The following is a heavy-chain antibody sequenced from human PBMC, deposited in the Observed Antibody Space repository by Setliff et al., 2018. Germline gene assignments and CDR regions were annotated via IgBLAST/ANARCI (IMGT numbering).Heavy chain of an antibody. CDR3: ARVQQLGTFDY. J-gene: IGHJ4*02. Sequence: ASVKVSCKASGGTFSSYAICWVRQAPGQGLEWMGGNIPIFGTANYAQKFQGRVTITADESTSTAYMELSSLRSEDTAVYYCARVQQLGTFDYWGQGTLVTVSS. CDR2: NIPIFGTA. D-gene: IGHD6-13*01. V-gene: IGHV1-69*13. CDR1: GGTFSSYA.